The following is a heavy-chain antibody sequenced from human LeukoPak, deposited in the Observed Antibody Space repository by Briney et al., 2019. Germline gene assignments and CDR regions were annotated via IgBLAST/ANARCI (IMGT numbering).Heavy chain of an antibody. CDR2: ITYSGST. Sequence: SETLSLTCTVSGGSISSRGYYWGWIRQPPGKGLEWIGTITYSGSTYFSPSVKSRVTMSMDTSKNQFSLKLTSVTAADTAVYYCARRGDSYALFDYWGQGTLVTVSS. D-gene: IGHD5-18*01. V-gene: IGHV4-39*01. J-gene: IGHJ4*02. CDR3: ARRGDSYALFDY. CDR1: GGSISSRGYY.